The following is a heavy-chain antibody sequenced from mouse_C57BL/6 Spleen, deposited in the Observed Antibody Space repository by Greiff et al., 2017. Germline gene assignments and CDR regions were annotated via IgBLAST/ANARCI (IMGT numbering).Heavy chain of an antibody. V-gene: IGHV1-64*01. J-gene: IGHJ2*01. CDR1: GYTFTSYW. Sequence: QVQLQQPGAELVKPGASVKLSCKASGYTFTSYWMHWVKQRPGQGLEWIGMIHPNSGSTNYNEKFKSKATLTVDKSSSTAYMQLSSLTSEDSAVXYCARRDYYGSSGYWGQGTTLTVSS. CDR2: IHPNSGST. D-gene: IGHD1-1*01. CDR3: ARRDYYGSSGY.